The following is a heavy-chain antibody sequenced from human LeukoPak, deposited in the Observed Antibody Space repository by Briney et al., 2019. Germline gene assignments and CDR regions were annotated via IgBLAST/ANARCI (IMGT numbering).Heavy chain of an antibody. CDR1: GGTFSSYA. D-gene: IGHD3-10*01. Sequence: SVKVSXKASGGTFSSYAISWVRQAPGQGLEWMGGIIPIFGTANYAQKFQGRVTITTDESTSTAYMELSSLRSEDTAVYYCARGGVYGSGPFDYWGQGTLVTVSS. CDR3: ARGGVYGSGPFDY. J-gene: IGHJ4*02. V-gene: IGHV1-69*05. CDR2: IIPIFGTA.